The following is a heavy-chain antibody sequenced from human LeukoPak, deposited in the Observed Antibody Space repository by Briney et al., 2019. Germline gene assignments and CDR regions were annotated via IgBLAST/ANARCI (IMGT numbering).Heavy chain of an antibody. Sequence: PSETLSLTCTVSGGSISSHYWSWIRQPPGKGLEWIGYIYYSGSTNYNPSLKSRVTISVDTSKNQFSLKLSSVTAADTAVYYCARQSCSGGSCYPRPYWYFDLWGRGTLVTVSS. CDR3: ARQSCSGGSCYPRPYWYFDL. CDR2: IYYSGST. V-gene: IGHV4-59*08. CDR1: GGSISSHY. J-gene: IGHJ2*01. D-gene: IGHD2-15*01.